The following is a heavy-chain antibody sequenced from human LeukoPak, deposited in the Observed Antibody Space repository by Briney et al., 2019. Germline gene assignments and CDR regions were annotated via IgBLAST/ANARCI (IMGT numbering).Heavy chain of an antibody. Sequence: ASVTVSCTASGYTFIAYHMHWVRQAPGQGLEWMGRIHPSSGATNYAQRFQGRVTLTRDTSINTACMELSRLTSDDTAVYYCARDLPFEDWGQGTLVTVSS. V-gene: IGHV1-2*06. CDR3: ARDLPFED. CDR2: IHPSSGAT. CDR1: GYTFIAYH. D-gene: IGHD2/OR15-2a*01. J-gene: IGHJ4*02.